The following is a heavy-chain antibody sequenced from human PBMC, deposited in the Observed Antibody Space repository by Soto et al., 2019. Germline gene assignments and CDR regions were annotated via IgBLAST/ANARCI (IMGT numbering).Heavy chain of an antibody. CDR2: IYWDDDK. CDR1: GFSLTTRGVG. D-gene: IGHD3-16*01. CDR3: AHIPNYYQYDWFDP. Sequence: QSTLKESGPTLGKPTQPLTLTCTFSGFSLTTRGVGVGWIRQPPGKSLECLALIYWDDDKRYSPSLQSRLSRTKDTSKNQVVLTMTNVDPVDTATYYCAHIPNYYQYDWFDPWGQGTLVSVSS. J-gene: IGHJ5*01. V-gene: IGHV2-5*02.